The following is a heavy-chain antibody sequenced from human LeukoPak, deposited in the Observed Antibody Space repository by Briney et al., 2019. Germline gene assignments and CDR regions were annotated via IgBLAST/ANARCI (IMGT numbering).Heavy chain of an antibody. V-gene: IGHV4-31*03. D-gene: IGHD3-3*01. CDR3: AREGYDFWSAYYYGMDV. CDR1: GGSISSGGYY. Sequence: SQTLSLTCSVSGGSISSGGYYWSWIRQHPGKGVEGVGYIYYRGSTYYNPSLTSRVTISVDTSKNQFSLKLSSVTAADTAVSYCAREGYDFWSAYYYGMDVWGQGTTVTVSS. J-gene: IGHJ6*02. CDR2: IYYRGST.